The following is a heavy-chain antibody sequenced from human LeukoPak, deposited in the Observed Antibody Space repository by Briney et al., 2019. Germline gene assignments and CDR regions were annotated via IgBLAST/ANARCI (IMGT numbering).Heavy chain of an antibody. CDR2: IYSGGSP. V-gene: IGHV3-66*04. Sequence: GGSLRLSCAASGFSVSSNYMSWVRQAPGKGLEWVSVIYSGGSPYYADSVKGRFTISRDNSKNTLYLQMNSLRAEDTAVYYCARHDYDSSGYYGYYGMDVWGQGTTVTVSS. D-gene: IGHD3-22*01. CDR3: ARHDYDSSGYYGYYGMDV. J-gene: IGHJ6*02. CDR1: GFSVSSNY.